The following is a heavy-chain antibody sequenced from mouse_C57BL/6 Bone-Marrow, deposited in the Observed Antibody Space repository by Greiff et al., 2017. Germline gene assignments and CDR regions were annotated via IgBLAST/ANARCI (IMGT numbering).Heavy chain of an antibody. CDR1: GYTFTSYW. D-gene: IGHD1-1*01. CDR3: ARSVIYYYGSPYYYAMDY. Sequence: QVQLQQPGAELVKPGASVKMSCKASGYTFTSYWITWVKQRPGQGLEWIGDIYPGSGSTNYTEKFKSKATLTVDPSSSIAYMQLSSLTSEDSAVYYCARSVIYYYGSPYYYAMDYWGQGTSVTVSS. V-gene: IGHV1-55*01. J-gene: IGHJ4*01. CDR2: IYPGSGST.